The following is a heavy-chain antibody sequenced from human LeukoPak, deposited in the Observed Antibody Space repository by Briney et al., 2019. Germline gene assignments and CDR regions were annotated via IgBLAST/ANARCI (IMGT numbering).Heavy chain of an antibody. CDR3: ARDPCGEDWFDP. J-gene: IGHJ5*02. Sequence: ASVKVSCKASGYTFTGYYMHWVRQAPGLGLEWMGWINPNSGGTKYAQKFQDRVTMTRDTSISTAYMELSRLRSEDTAVYYCARDPCGEDWFDPWGQGTLVTVSS. CDR2: INPNSGGT. D-gene: IGHD2-21*01. CDR1: GYTFTGYY. V-gene: IGHV1-2*02.